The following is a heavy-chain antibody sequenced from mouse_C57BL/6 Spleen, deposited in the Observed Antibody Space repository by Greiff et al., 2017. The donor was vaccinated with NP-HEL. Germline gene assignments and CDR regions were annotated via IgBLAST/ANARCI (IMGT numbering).Heavy chain of an antibody. V-gene: IGHV2-6-1*01. CDR1: GFSLTSYG. D-gene: IGHD1-1*01. CDR3: ARQDYGSSYAWFAY. J-gene: IGHJ3*01. CDR2: IWSDGST. Sequence: VMLVESGPGLVAPSQSLSITCTVSGFSLTSYGVHWVRQPPGKGLEWLVVIWSDGSTTYNSALKSRLSISKDNSKSQVFLKMNSLQTDDTAMYYCARQDYGSSYAWFAYWGQGTLVTVSA.